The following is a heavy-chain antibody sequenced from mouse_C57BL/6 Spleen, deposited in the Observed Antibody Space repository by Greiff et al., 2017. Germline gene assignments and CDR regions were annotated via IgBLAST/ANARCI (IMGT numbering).Heavy chain of an antibody. V-gene: IGHV5-16*01. D-gene: IGHD2-1*01. CDR1: GFTFSDYY. CDR3: ARGGGNFYFDY. Sequence: EVQLVESEGGLVQPGSSMKLSCTASGFTFSDYYMAWVRQVPEKGLEWVANINYDGSSTYYLDSLKSRFIISRDNAKNILYLQMSSLKSEDTATYYCARGGGNFYFDYWGQGTTLTVSS. CDR2: INYDGSST. J-gene: IGHJ2*01.